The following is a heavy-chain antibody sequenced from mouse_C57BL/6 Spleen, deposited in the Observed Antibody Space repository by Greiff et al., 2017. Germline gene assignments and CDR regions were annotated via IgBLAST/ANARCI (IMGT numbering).Heavy chain of an antibody. CDR2: ISSGGSYT. Sequence: EVKLVESGGDLVKPGGSLKLSCAASGFTFSSYGMSWVRQTPDKRLEWVATISSGGSYTYYPDSVKGRFTISRDNAKNTLYLQMSSLKSEDTAMYYCPRGRGDYWGQGTSVTVSS. CDR3: PRGRGDY. CDR1: GFTFSSYG. D-gene: IGHD3-3*01. J-gene: IGHJ4*01. V-gene: IGHV5-6*02.